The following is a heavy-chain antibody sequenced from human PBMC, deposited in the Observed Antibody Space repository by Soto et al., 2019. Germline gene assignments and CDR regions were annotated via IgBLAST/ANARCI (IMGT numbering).Heavy chain of an antibody. Sequence: PSETLSLTCSVYGGSISKFYWSWIRKTAGKGLEWMGRVYATGTTDYNHSLRSRVAMSVDISRKTFSLRLTSVTAADTGMYYCVRDGSKTLRDWFDPWGQGKLVTVSS. CDR3: VRDGSKTLRDWFDP. CDR2: VYATGTT. J-gene: IGHJ5*02. D-gene: IGHD3-10*01. V-gene: IGHV4-4*07. CDR1: GGSISKFY.